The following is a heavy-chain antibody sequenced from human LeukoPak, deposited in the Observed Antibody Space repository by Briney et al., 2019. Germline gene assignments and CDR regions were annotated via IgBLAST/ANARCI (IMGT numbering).Heavy chain of an antibody. CDR3: AREMATTSFDY. D-gene: IGHD5-24*01. CDR2: IIPIFGPA. V-gene: IGHV1-69*01. Sequence: GASVKVSGKASGGTFNNYAINWVRQAPGQGLEWMGGIIPIFGPAKYAQKFQGRVTIDADDSTGTAYMELSSLRSDDTAVYYCAREMATTSFDYWGQGTLVTVSS. J-gene: IGHJ4*02. CDR1: GGTFNNYA.